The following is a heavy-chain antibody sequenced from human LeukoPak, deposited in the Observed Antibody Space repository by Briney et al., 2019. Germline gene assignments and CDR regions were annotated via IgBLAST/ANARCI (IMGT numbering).Heavy chain of an antibody. D-gene: IGHD1/OR15-1a*01. V-gene: IGHV3-7*01. CDR3: AKQKGMKNYFDY. CDR2: IEQDGSEK. CDR1: GFTFTTYW. Sequence: PGGSLRLSCAASGFTFTTYWMSWVRQAPGKGLQWVANIEQDGSEKYYADSVKGRFIISRDNSKSTLYLQMNSLRPEDTALYYCAKQKGMKNYFDYWGQGTLVTVSS. J-gene: IGHJ4*02.